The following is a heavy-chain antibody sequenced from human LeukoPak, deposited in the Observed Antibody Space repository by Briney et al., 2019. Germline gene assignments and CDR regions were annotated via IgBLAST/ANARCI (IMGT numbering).Heavy chain of an antibody. Sequence: GGSLRLSCAASGFTFSSYEMNWVRQAPGKGLEWVSYISSSGSTIYYADSVKGRFTISRDNAKNSLYLQMNSLRAEDTAVYYCATFPTLARGAIIEYYFDYWGQGTLVTVSS. CDR1: GFTFSSYE. CDR3: ATFPTLARGAIIEYYFDY. V-gene: IGHV3-48*03. CDR2: ISSSGSTI. J-gene: IGHJ4*02. D-gene: IGHD3-10*01.